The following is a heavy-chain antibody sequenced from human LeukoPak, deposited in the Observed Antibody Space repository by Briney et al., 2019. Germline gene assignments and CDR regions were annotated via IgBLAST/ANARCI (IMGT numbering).Heavy chain of an antibody. V-gene: IGHV4-39*07. J-gene: IGHJ4*02. Sequence: SETLSLTCTVSGGSISTTNYYWGWIRQPPGKGLEWIGAIHHSGNTNYNPSLKTRVTISLDNSENHFSLNLSSVTAADTAIYYCARDTMVRGIIQWGQGILVTVSS. CDR3: ARDTMVRGIIQ. CDR1: GGSISTTNYY. CDR2: IHHSGNT. D-gene: IGHD3-10*01.